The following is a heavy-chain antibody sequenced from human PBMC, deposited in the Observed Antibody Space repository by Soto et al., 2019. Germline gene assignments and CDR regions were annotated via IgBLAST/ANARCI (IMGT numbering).Heavy chain of an antibody. V-gene: IGHV3-23*01. CDR1: GFTFSSYA. CDR3: AKDTTRWSHYYYYGMDV. D-gene: IGHD2-15*01. J-gene: IGHJ6*02. CDR2: ISGSGGST. Sequence: PGGSLRLSCAASGFTFSSYAMSWVRQAPGRGLEWVSAISGSGGSTYYADSAKGRFTIFRDNSKNTLYLQMNSLRAGDTAVYYCAKDTTRWSHYYYYGMDVWGQGTTVTVSS.